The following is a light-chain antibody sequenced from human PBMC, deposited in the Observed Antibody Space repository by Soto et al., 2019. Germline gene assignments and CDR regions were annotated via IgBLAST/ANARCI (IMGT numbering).Light chain of an antibody. J-gene: IGKJ4*01. CDR1: QDISNY. CDR2: DAS. Sequence: DIQMTQSPSSLSASVGDRVTITCQASQDISNYLNWYQQKPAKAPKLLIYDASNLETGVASRFSGSGSGTDFTFTISSLQPEDIATYYCQQYDNLPRTFGGGTKVDIK. V-gene: IGKV1-33*01. CDR3: QQYDNLPRT.